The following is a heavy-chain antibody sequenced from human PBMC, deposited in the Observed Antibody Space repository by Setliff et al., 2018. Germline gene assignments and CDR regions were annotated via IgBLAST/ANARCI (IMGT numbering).Heavy chain of an antibody. CDR2: ISSSSSYI. CDR3: ARDPKSSSSSWRKENDAFDI. Sequence: GESLKISCVASGYTFSSYAIHWVRQAPDKGLEWVSSISSSSSYIYYADSVKGRFTISRDNAKNSLYLQMNSLRAEDTAVYYCARDPKSSSSSWRKENDAFDIWGQG. V-gene: IGHV3-21*04. J-gene: IGHJ3*02. D-gene: IGHD6-13*01. CDR1: GYTFSSYA.